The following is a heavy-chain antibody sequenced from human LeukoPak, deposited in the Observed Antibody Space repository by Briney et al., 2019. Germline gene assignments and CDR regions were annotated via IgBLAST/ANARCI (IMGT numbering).Heavy chain of an antibody. CDR1: GFTFGDYA. V-gene: IGHV3-49*04. Sequence: HPGGSLRLSCTASGFTFGDYAMSWVRQAPGKGLEWVGFIRSKAYGGTTEYAASVKGRFTISRDDSKSIVYLQMNSLKTEDTAVYYCTSLIAAAGRGEGYWGQGTLVTVSS. D-gene: IGHD6-13*01. CDR3: TSLIAAAGRGEGY. J-gene: IGHJ4*02. CDR2: IRSKAYGGTT.